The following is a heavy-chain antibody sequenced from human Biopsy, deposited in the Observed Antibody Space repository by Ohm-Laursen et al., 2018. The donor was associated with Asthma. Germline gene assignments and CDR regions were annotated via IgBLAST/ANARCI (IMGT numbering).Heavy chain of an antibody. V-gene: IGHV4-30-4*02. Sequence: SDTLSLTCSVSGGYTGSSDHHWAWIRQAPGKGLEWIGFVFWSGSTHYSRSLERRVSISIDTATNEFSMKLWSVTPADTAVYFCARVASYGDVYFGIDVWGPGTTVSVS. D-gene: IGHD4-17*01. CDR1: GGYTGSSDHH. CDR3: ARVASYGDVYFGIDV. CDR2: VFWSGST. J-gene: IGHJ6*02.